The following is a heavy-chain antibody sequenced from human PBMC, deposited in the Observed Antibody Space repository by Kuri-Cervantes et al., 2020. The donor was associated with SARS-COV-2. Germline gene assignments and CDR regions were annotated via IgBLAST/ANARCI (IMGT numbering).Heavy chain of an antibody. V-gene: IGHV3-13*05. D-gene: IGHD6-13*01. CDR1: GFTFSSCD. CDR2: IGTAGDP. J-gene: IGHJ4*02. Sequence: GESLKISCAASGFTFSSCDMHWVRQATGKGLEWVSAIGTAGDPYYPGSVKGRFTISRENAKNSLYLQMNSLRAEDTALYYCAGSQQQLGGYFDYWGQGILVNVAS. CDR3: AGSQQQLGGYFDY.